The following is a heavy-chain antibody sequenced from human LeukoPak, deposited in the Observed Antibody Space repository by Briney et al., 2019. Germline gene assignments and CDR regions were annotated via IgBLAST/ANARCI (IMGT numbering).Heavy chain of an antibody. CDR3: ARLSNQYVDIVATITGHYYYYMDV. V-gene: IGHV4-39*01. D-gene: IGHD5-12*01. CDR2: IYYSGST. CDR1: GGSISSSSYY. J-gene: IGHJ6*03. Sequence: SETLSLTCTVSGGSISSSSYYWGWIRQPPGKGLDWIGSIYYSGSTYYNPSLKSRFTISVDTSKNQFSLKLSSVTAADTAVYYCARLSNQYVDIVATITGHYYYYMDVWGKGTTVTISS.